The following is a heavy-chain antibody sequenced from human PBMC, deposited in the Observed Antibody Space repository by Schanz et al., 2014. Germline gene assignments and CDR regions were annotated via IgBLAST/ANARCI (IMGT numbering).Heavy chain of an antibody. D-gene: IGHD2-21*01. CDR1: GFTFSDHF. V-gene: IGHV3-33*08. Sequence: VKLVESGGGLVQPGGSLRLSCAASGFTFSDHFMDWVRQAPGKGLEWVAVIRYDGRNKNFVESVKGRFAISRDNSNNTVYLQMNTLRAEDTAVYYCAREDCSATSCYFRYWGQGTLVTVSS. CDR2: IRYDGRNK. CDR3: AREDCSATSCYFRY. J-gene: IGHJ4*02.